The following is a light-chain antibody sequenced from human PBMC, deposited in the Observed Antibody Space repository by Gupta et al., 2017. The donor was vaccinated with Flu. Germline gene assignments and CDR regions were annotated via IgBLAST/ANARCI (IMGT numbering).Light chain of an antibody. CDR3: HVSETASNHRYV. V-gene: IGLV3-21*02. Sequence: SHVLTQLPSVSVALGQTATITRGGNIIVRNNVTGYQQKPCQAPPLLIFDDSERRSGIPERFSGSTSGYTAALTISIVAAGEEADYYCHVSETASNHRYVFGPGPTLTVL. CDR1: IIVRNN. J-gene: IGLJ1*01. CDR2: DDS.